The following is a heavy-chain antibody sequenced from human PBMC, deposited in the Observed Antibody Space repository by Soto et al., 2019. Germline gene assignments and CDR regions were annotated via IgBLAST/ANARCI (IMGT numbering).Heavy chain of an antibody. V-gene: IGHV4-30-4*01. D-gene: IGHD4-17*01. CDR3: ARARGGDSGDYASLFDR. CDR2: IHDSGNT. J-gene: IGHJ5*02. Sequence: SETLSLTCTVFGGSVSIGDYLWSWIRQRPGKGLEWIGYIHDSGNTYYNPSLKSRVTISLDTSKNQFSLKVTSMTAADTAVYFCARARGGDSGDYASLFDRWGQGNLVTVS. CDR1: GGSVSIGDYL.